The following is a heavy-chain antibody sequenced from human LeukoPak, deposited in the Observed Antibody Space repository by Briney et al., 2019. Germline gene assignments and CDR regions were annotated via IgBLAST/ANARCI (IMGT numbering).Heavy chain of an antibody. CDR1: GGSISSYY. D-gene: IGHD6-19*01. Sequence: SETLSLTCIVSGGSISSYYWSWIRQPAGKGLEWIGRISSSGSTHYNASLKSRVTMSVDTSENQFSLRLTSVTAADTGVYYCARVVAGTADFDYWGQGTLVTVSS. CDR2: ISSSGST. V-gene: IGHV4-4*07. J-gene: IGHJ4*02. CDR3: ARVVAGTADFDY.